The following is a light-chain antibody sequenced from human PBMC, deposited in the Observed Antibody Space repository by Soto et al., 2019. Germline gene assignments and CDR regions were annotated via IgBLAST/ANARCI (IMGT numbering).Light chain of an antibody. CDR2: GAS. J-gene: IGKJ5*01. Sequence: DIQMTQSPSSLSASVGDRVTITCRASQGISSFVAWYQQKPGKVPRLLISGASTLQSGVPSRFSGSGSGTDFTLTITSLQPEDVATYYCQQYGSLPYTFGRGTRLEIQ. V-gene: IGKV1-27*01. CDR1: QGISSF. CDR3: QQYGSLPYT.